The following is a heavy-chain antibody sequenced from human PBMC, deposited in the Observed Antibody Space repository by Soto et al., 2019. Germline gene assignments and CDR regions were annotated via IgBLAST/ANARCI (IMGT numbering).Heavy chain of an antibody. CDR2: ISYDGSNK. CDR1: GFTFSSYG. D-gene: IGHD3-10*01. V-gene: IGHV3-30*18. CDR3: AKERYYYGSGSFNWFDP. J-gene: IGHJ5*02. Sequence: QVQLVESGGGVVQPGRSLRLSCAASGFTFSSYGMHWVRQAPGKGLEWVAGISYDGSNKYYADSVKGRLTISRDKSKNTLYLQMNRLRAEDTAVYYCAKERYYYGSGSFNWFDPWGQGTLVTVSS.